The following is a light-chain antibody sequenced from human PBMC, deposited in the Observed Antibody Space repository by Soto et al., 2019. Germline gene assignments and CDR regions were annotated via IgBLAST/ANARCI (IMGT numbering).Light chain of an antibody. CDR3: QQYNSYPLT. J-gene: IGKJ4*01. CDR2: EAS. CDR1: QSISSW. V-gene: IGKV1-5*03. Sequence: DIQMTQSPSTLSASVGDRVTITCRASQSISSWLAWYQQKPGKAPKLLIHEASSLASGVPSRFSGSGSETEFTLTISSLQPDDFATYYCQQYNSYPLTFGGGTKVEIK.